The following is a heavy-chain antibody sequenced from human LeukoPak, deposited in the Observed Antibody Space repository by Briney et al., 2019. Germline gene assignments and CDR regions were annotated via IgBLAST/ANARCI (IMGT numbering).Heavy chain of an antibody. Sequence: PGGSLRHSCAASGFTVSSNYMSWVRQAPGKGLEWVSVIYSGGSTYYADSVKGRFTISRDNSKNTLYLQMNSLRAEDTAVYYCARGPPSGYGSGSYYRYYFDYWGQGTLVTVSS. V-gene: IGHV3-66*01. J-gene: IGHJ4*02. CDR1: GFTVSSNY. CDR2: IYSGGST. CDR3: ARGPPSGYGSGSYYRYYFDY. D-gene: IGHD3-10*01.